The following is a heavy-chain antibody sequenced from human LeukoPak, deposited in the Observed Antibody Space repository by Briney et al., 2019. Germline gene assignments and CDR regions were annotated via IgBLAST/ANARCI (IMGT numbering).Heavy chain of an antibody. CDR2: VNHSGST. CDR1: GGSFSGYY. J-gene: IGHJ3*02. D-gene: IGHD4-17*01. CDR3: ARKLRAGSHAFDI. Sequence: SETLSLTCAVYGGSFSGYYWSWLRQPPGKGLEWIGEVNHSGSTNYNPSLKSRVTISVDTSKNQFSLKLSSVTAADTAVYYCARKLRAGSHAFDIWGQGTMVTVSS. V-gene: IGHV4-34*01.